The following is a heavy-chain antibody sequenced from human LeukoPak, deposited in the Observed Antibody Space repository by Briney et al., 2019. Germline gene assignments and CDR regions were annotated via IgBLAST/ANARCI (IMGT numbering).Heavy chain of an antibody. CDR1: GFTFSSYS. CDR3: TRGSSSWWGIDAFDI. CDR2: ISSSSSYI. Sequence: GGSLRLSCAASGFTFSSYSMNWVRQAPGKGLEWVSSISSSSSYIYYADSVKGRFTISRDNAKNSLYLQMNSLKTEDTAVYYCTRGSSSWWGIDAFDIWGQGTMVTVSS. D-gene: IGHD6-13*01. J-gene: IGHJ3*02. V-gene: IGHV3-21*03.